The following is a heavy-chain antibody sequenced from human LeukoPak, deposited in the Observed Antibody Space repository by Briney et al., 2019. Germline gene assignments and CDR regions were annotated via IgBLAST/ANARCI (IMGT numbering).Heavy chain of an antibody. Sequence: PSETLSLTCAVYGGSFSGYYWSWIRQPPGKGLEWIGEINHSGSTNYNPSLKSRVTISVDTSKNQFSLKLSSVTAADTAVYYCARRGIQLWRYYFDYWGQGTLVTVSS. CDR2: INHSGST. D-gene: IGHD5-18*01. CDR3: ARRGIQLWRYYFDY. CDR1: GGSFSGYY. J-gene: IGHJ4*02. V-gene: IGHV4-34*01.